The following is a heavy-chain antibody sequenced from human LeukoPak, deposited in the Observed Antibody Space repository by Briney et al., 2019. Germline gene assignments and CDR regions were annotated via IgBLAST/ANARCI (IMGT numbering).Heavy chain of an antibody. CDR1: GYTFTSYG. Sequence: ASVKVSCKASGYTFTSYGISWVRQAPGQGLEWMGWISAYNGNTNYAQKLQGRVTMTTDTSTSTAYMELRSLRSDDTALYYCARVIEWDFLDAFDIWGQGTMVTVSS. D-gene: IGHD1-26*01. V-gene: IGHV1-18*01. CDR2: ISAYNGNT. J-gene: IGHJ3*02. CDR3: ARVIEWDFLDAFDI.